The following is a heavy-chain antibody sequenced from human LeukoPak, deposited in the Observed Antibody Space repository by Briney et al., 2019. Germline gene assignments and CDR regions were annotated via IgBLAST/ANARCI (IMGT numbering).Heavy chain of an antibody. D-gene: IGHD1-26*01. CDR1: GFTFSIYG. CDR3: AKGRPVGATTFHVDY. CDR2: ISFDGTKT. J-gene: IGHJ4*02. Sequence: GGSLRLSCAASGFTFSIYGIPWVRQAPGKGLEWVALISFDGTKTYYADSVKGRFTISRDNSKNTLYLQMNSLRAEDTAVYYCAKGRPVGATTFHVDYWGQGTLVTVSS. V-gene: IGHV3-30-3*01.